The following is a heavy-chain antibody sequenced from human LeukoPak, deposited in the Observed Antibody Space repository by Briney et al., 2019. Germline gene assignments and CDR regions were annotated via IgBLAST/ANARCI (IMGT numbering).Heavy chain of an antibody. V-gene: IGHV4-59*12. J-gene: IGHJ5*02. CDR3: ARDQRPSSSWYPYNWFDP. D-gene: IGHD6-13*01. CDR2: IYYSGST. Sequence: SETLSLTCTVSGGSISSYYWSWIRQPPGKGLEWIGYIYYSGSTNYNPSLKSRVTISVDTSKNQFSLKLSSVTAADTAVYYCARDQRPSSSWYPYNWFDPWGQGTLVTVSS. CDR1: GGSISSYY.